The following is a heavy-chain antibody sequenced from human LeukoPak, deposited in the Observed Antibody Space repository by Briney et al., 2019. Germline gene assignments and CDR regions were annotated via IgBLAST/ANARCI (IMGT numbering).Heavy chain of an antibody. J-gene: IGHJ3*02. V-gene: IGHV4-39*07. CDR2: INHTGST. CDR1: GGSISSSSYH. CDR3: ARGPPVGARGAFNI. D-gene: IGHD1-26*01. Sequence: SETLSLTCNVSGGSISSSSYHWGWIRQPPGKGLEWIGEINHTGSTNYNPSLKSRVTISVDTSKNQFSLKLSSVTAADTAVYYCARGPPVGARGAFNIWGQGTMVTVSS.